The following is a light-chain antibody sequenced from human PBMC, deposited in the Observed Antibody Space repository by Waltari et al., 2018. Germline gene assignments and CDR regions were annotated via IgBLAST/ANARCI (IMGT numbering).Light chain of an antibody. CDR3: QKYNSAIFT. Sequence: DTKTTQSPSSLSASVGDCVTTTCRASQGIRNDLAWDQQKPGKVPKLLIYGASNLQSGGPSRFSGSGSGTDFTLTISSLQPEDVGTYYCQKYNSAIFTFGPGTKVDFK. V-gene: IGKV1-27*01. J-gene: IGKJ3*01. CDR1: QGIRND. CDR2: GAS.